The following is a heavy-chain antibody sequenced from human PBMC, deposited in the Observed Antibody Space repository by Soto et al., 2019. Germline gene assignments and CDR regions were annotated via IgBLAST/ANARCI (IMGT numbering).Heavy chain of an antibody. D-gene: IGHD3-9*01. J-gene: IGHJ4*02. CDR2: IYYSGST. CDR3: ARATSYDILTGYSYYFDY. Sequence: SETLSLTCAVYGGSFSGYYWSWIRQPPGKGLEWIGSIYYSGSTYYNPSLKSRVTISVDTSKNQFSLKLSSVTAADTAVYYCARATSYDILTGYSYYFDYWGQGTLVTVSS. V-gene: IGHV4-34*01. CDR1: GGSFSGYY.